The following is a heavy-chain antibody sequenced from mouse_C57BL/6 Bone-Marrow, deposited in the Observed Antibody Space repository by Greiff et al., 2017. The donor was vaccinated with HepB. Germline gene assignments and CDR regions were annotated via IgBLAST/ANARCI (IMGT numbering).Heavy chain of an antibody. J-gene: IGHJ3*01. Sequence: QVQLKESGAELARPGASVKLSCKASGYTFTSYGISWVKQRTGQGLEWIGEIYPRSGNTYYNEKFKGKATLTADKSSSTAYMELRSLTSEDSAVYFCARNGYYDYVPWCQGTLVTVTA. CDR1: GYTFTSYG. V-gene: IGHV1-81*01. D-gene: IGHD2-4*01. CDR2: IYPRSGNT. CDR3: ARNGYYDYVP.